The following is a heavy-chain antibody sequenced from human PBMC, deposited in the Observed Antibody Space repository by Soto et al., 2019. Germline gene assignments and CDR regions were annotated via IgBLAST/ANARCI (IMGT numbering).Heavy chain of an antibody. J-gene: IGHJ4*02. CDR1: GFTFSNYG. D-gene: IGHD2-21*01. CDR2: ISRDGSVR. V-gene: IGHV3-30*18. Sequence: QVQLVESGGGVVQPGRSLRLSCAASGFTFSNYGIHWVRQDPGNGLEWVAVISRDGSVRYYADSVKGRFTISRDNSKNTLYLQVNNLRPEDTAVYYCAKEYCGGHCSSDYFDYWGQGTLVTVSS. CDR3: AKEYCGGHCSSDYFDY.